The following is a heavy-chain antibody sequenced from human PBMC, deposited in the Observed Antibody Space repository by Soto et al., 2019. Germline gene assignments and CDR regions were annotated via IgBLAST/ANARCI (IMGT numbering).Heavy chain of an antibody. CDR2: ISGGGDRT. D-gene: IGHD2-2*01. J-gene: IGHJ3*01. CDR3: LKEVNAYCSRTTCSHAFDF. Sequence: EVQLLQSGGGLGQPGGSLRLSCSASGFNFGNFAMSWVRQAPGKGLEWVSHISGGGDRTKYAESVKGRFTISRDNSMNTLSLQMDSLRAEDTALYFCLKEVNAYCSRTTCSHAFDFWGQGTRVTVSS. V-gene: IGHV3-23*01. CDR1: GFNFGNFA.